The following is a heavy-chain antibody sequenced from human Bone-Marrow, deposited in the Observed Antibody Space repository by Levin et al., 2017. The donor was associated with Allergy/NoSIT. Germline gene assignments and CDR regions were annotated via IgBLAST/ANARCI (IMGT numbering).Heavy chain of an antibody. J-gene: IGHJ3*01. D-gene: IGHD2-2*01. CDR1: GFTVSSNY. CDR3: ARGEGVVPAAGGAFDF. V-gene: IGHV3-53*01. Sequence: GGSLRLSCVVSGFTVSSNYMNWVRQAPGTGLEWVSVIYSGGSTYYADSVKGRFTISRDNSKNTLYLQMNSLKAEDTAVYYCARGEGVVPAAGGAFDFWGQETMVIVSS. CDR2: IYSGGST.